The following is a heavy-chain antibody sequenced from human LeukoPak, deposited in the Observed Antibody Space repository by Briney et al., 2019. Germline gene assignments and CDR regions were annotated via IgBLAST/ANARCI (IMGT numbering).Heavy chain of an antibody. D-gene: IGHD3-22*01. J-gene: IGHJ6*02. Sequence: GGSLRLSCAASRFTFSSYGMHWVRQAPGKGLEWVAVIWYDGSNKYYADSVKGRFTISRDNSKNTLYLQMNSLRAEDTAVYYCARVVNPYYYYGMDVWGQGTTVTVSS. CDR2: IWYDGSNK. V-gene: IGHV3-33*01. CDR3: ARVVNPYYYYGMDV. CDR1: RFTFSSYG.